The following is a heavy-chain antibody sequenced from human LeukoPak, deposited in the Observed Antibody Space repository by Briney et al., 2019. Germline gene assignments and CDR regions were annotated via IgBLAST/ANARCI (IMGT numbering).Heavy chain of an antibody. CDR1: GYNFITYG. CDR2: ISVYNGNT. D-gene: IGHD3-10*01. CDR3: AREGSERIRGFYFYGMDV. J-gene: IGHJ6*02. Sequence: ASVKVSCKASGYNFITYGIGWVRQAPGQGLEWMGWISVYNGNTNYAQNLQGRVTMTTDTFTSTAYMEVRSLTYDDTAVYYCAREGSERIRGFYFYGMDVWGQGTTVTVSS. V-gene: IGHV1-18*01.